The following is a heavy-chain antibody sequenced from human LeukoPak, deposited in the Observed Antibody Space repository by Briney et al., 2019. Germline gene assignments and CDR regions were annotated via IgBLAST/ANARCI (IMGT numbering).Heavy chain of an antibody. J-gene: IGHJ4*02. CDR2: IIPILGIA. V-gene: IGHV1-69*04. CDR1: GGTFSSYA. D-gene: IGHD5-24*01. CDR3: AREVEMATIHFDY. Sequence: SVKVSCKASGGTFSSYAISWVRQAPGQGLEWMGRIIPILGIANYAQKFQGRVTITADRSTSTAYMELSSLRSEDTAVYYCAREVEMATIHFDYWGQGTLVTVSS.